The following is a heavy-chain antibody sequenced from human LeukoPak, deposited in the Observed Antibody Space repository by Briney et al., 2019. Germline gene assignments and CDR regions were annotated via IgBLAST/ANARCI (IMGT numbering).Heavy chain of an antibody. Sequence: SETLSLTCAVYGGSFSGYYWSWIRQPPGKGLEWMGEINHSGSTNYNPSLKSRVTISVDTSKNQFSLKLSSVTAADTAVYYCARTRIAAAGLPLRYWGQGTLVTVSS. CDR3: ARTRIAAAGLPLRY. J-gene: IGHJ4*02. V-gene: IGHV4-34*01. CDR1: GGSFSGYY. D-gene: IGHD6-13*01. CDR2: INHSGST.